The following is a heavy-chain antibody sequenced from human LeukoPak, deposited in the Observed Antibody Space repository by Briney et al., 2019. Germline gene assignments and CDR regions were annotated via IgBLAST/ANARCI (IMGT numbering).Heavy chain of an antibody. V-gene: IGHV1-69*05. CDR2: IIPIFGTA. J-gene: IGHJ4*02. CDR3: ARSDDGYGYFDY. D-gene: IGHD5-12*01. CDR1: GGTFSSYA. Sequence: GASVKVSCKASGGTFSSYAISWVRQAPGQGLEWMGGIIPIFGTANYAQKFQGRVTITTDESTSTAYMELSSLRSEDTAVYYCARSDDGYGYFDYWGQGTLVTVSA.